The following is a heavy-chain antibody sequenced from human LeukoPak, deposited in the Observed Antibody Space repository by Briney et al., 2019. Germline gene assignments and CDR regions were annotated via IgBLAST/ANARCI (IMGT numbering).Heavy chain of an antibody. CDR3: ARCMSELDYGDYAYYYHMDV. V-gene: IGHV4-61*09. Sequence: SETLSLTCTVSGDSLTSGSRYWSWIRQPAGKGLEWIGHFYSSTRTTYNPSLESRVTISGDTAKNQFSLKLDSVTAADTAVYFCARCMSELDYGDYAYYYHMDVWGKGTTVTVFS. J-gene: IGHJ6*04. D-gene: IGHD4-17*01. CDR2: FYSSTRT. CDR1: GDSLTSGSRY.